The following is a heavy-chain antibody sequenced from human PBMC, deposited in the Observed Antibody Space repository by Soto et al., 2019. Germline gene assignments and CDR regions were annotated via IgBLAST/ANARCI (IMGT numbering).Heavy chain of an antibody. D-gene: IGHD2-8*02. CDR1: GFTFSSYA. CDR2: MQSIGGT. Sequence: PGGSLRLSCAASGFTFSSYAMSWIRQPPGKGLEWIGQMQSIGGTNCNPSLKSRLTISLDRSRNQFSLNLNSVTAADTAVYYCAVYLPGAGGVGYWGQGTLVTVSS. J-gene: IGHJ4*02. V-gene: IGHV4-59*01. CDR3: AVYLPGAGGVGY.